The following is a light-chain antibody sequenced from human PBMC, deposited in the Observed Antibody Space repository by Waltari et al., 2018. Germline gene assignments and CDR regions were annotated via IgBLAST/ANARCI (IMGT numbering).Light chain of an antibody. V-gene: IGKV2-28*01. CDR2: LGS. CDR1: QSLLYSIGNNQ. CDR3: MQTLQTPLT. Sequence: EIVMTQSPLSLPVTAGEPASISCRSSQSLLYSIGNNQLDWHLQKPGQSPQLLIYLGSNRAPGVPDRFSGSGSGTDFTLKISRVEAEDVGVYYCMQTLQTPLTFGGGTKVEI. J-gene: IGKJ4*01.